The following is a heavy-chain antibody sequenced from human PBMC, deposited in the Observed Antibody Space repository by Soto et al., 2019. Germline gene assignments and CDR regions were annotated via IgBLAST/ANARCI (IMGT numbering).Heavy chain of an antibody. D-gene: IGHD3-10*01. Sequence: SENLSLTYAVYGGSFSGYYWSWIRQPPGTGLEWIGETNQSGSTHYNPPLKSRVTISVDTSKNQFSLKMRSVTAAETDVYYSARGPLRLFGELFATGTTHFGMDVWCQGTTVT. CDR3: ARGPLRLFGELFATGTTHFGMDV. J-gene: IGHJ6*02. CDR2: TNQSGST. CDR1: GGSFSGYY. V-gene: IGHV4-34*01.